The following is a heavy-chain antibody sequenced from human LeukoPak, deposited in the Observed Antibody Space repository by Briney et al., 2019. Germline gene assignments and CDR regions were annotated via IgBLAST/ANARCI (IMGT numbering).Heavy chain of an antibody. CDR1: GFTFSSYW. CDR2: INSDGNTI. D-gene: IGHD3-16*01. Sequence: GGSLRLSCAASGFTFSSYWMHWVRHAPGKGLVWVSRINSDGNTISYADSVKGRFTISRYNAKNTLYLQMNSLRAEDTAVYYCARRQSASTPPDYWGQGTLVTVSS. V-gene: IGHV3-74*01. J-gene: IGHJ4*02. CDR3: ARRQSASTPPDY.